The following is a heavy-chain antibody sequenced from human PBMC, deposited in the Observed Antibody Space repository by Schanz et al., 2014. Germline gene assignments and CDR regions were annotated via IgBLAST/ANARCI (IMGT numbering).Heavy chain of an antibody. CDR2: IFHSGTT. CDR1: GGSISSGVW. D-gene: IGHD2-21*01. J-gene: IGHJ3*01. Sequence: QVQLQESGPGLVKPSGTLSLTCVASGGSISSGVWWTWARQSPGKGLEWIGEIFHSGTTNYNPSLESRVTISVDKSKNQFSLMLSPMTAADTAVYYCTRSTLWSYDVWGRGTMVIVSS. V-gene: IGHV4-4*02. CDR3: TRSTLWSYDV.